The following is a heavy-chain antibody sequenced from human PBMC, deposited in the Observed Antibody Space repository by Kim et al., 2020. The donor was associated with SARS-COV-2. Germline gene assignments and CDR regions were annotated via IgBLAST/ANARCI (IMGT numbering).Heavy chain of an antibody. D-gene: IGHD6-6*01. Sequence: GGSLRLSCAASGFTLSNFGIYWVRQAPGKGLEYVSAISSNGGNTYYADSVKGRFSISRDNSKNTVSLLMSSLRPEDTAVYYCVKAYNSFLDYWGQGTLVTVSS. CDR3: VKAYNSFLDY. J-gene: IGHJ4*02. CDR2: ISSNGGNT. CDR1: GFTLSNFG. V-gene: IGHV3-64D*06.